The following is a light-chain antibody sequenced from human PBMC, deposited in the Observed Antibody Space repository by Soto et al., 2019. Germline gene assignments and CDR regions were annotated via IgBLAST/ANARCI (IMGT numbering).Light chain of an antibody. V-gene: IGLV2-8*01. CDR2: GVS. Sequence: QSALTQPPSASGSPGQSVTFSCTGTSSDVGGYNYVSWYQHHPGKAPKLTVYGVSQRPSGVPDRFSGSKSGNTASLTVSGLQAEDEADYYCSSYAGSNNYVFGTGTKLTVL. J-gene: IGLJ1*01. CDR1: SSDVGGYNY. CDR3: SSYAGSNNYV.